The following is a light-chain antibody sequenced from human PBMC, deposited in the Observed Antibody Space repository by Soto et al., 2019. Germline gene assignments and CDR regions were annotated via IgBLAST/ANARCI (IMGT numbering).Light chain of an antibody. J-gene: IGKJ5*01. V-gene: IGKV3-11*01. Sequence: IVLTQSPATLSLWPGETAILSCRASQTVGSYLGWYQHKPGQAPRLLIYDASKRAPGIPARFSGSGSGTDFTLTISSLEPEDFAVYYCQQRSTSITFGQGTRLEIE. CDR3: QQRSTSIT. CDR2: DAS. CDR1: QTVGSY.